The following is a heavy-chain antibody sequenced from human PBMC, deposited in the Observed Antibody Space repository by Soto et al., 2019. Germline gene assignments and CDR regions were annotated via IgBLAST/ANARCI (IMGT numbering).Heavy chain of an antibody. J-gene: IGHJ6*02. D-gene: IGHD6-6*01. Sequence: SETLSLTCTVSGGSISSYYWSWIRQPAGKGLEWIGRIYTSGSTNYNPSLKSRVTMSVDTSKNQFSLKLSSVTAADTAVYYCARVRIAARTGAYGMDVWGQGTTVTGSS. CDR3: ARVRIAARTGAYGMDV. CDR2: IYTSGST. CDR1: GGSISSYY. V-gene: IGHV4-4*07.